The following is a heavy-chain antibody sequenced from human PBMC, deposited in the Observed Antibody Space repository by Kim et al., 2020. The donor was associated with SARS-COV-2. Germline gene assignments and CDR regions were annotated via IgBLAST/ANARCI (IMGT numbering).Heavy chain of an antibody. D-gene: IGHD2-8*02. CDR3: ASISGTGTDAFDI. Sequence: YAQKFQCRVTITADESTSTAYMERSSLRSEDTAVYYCASISGTGTDAFDIWGQGTMVTVSS. J-gene: IGHJ3*02. V-gene: IGHV1-69*01.